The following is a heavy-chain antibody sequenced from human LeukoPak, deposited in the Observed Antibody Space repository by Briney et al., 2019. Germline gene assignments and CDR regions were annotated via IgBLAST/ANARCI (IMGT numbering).Heavy chain of an antibody. Sequence: GGSLRLSCVASGFTSSSYWMHWVRQAPGKGLEWVSRITGDGSSTIYADSVKGRFTISRDNAKNTLYLQMRSLRAEDTAVYYCSRTTYYPDFWGQRTLVTVSS. J-gene: IGHJ4*02. D-gene: IGHD3-16*01. CDR2: ITGDGSST. V-gene: IGHV3-74*01. CDR3: SRTTYYPDF. CDR1: GFTSSSYW.